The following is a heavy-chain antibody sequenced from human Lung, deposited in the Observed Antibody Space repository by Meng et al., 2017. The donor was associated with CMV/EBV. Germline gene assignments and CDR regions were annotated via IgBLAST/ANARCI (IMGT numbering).Heavy chain of an antibody. V-gene: IGHV4-39*01. CDR2: IYYSGST. J-gene: IGHJ6*02. CDR3: ARHFGEWQQPYYYYYGMDV. Sequence: SXTLSLXCTVSGGSISSSSYDWGWIRQPPGKGLEWIGSIYYSGSTYYNPSLKSRVTISVDTSKNQFSLKLSSVTAADTAVYYCARHFGEWQQPYYYYYGMDVWGQGTTVTVSS. D-gene: IGHD3-16*01. CDR1: GGSISSSSYD.